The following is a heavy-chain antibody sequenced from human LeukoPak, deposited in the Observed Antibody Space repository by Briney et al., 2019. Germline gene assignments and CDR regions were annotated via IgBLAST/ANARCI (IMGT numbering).Heavy chain of an antibody. CDR3: ARGYSSSWPGTTYYFDY. Sequence: ASVKVSCKASGYTFTSYYMHGVRQAPGQGLEWMGVINPRGGSTSYAQKFQGRVTMTRDMSTSTVYMELSSLRSEDTAVYYCARGYSSSWPGTTYYFDYWGQGTLVTVSS. CDR2: INPRGGST. V-gene: IGHV1-46*01. CDR1: GYTFTSYY. D-gene: IGHD6-13*01. J-gene: IGHJ4*02.